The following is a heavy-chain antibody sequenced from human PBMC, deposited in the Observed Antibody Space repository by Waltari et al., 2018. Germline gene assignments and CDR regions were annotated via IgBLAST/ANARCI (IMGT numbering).Heavy chain of an antibody. CDR3: ARDGAAAGTGYYYGMDV. D-gene: IGHD6-13*01. V-gene: IGHV3-21*01. Sequence: WVRQAPGKGLEWVSSISSSSSYIYYADSVKGRFTISRDNAKNSLYLQMNSLRAEDTAVYYCARDGAAAGTGYYYGMDVWGQGTTVTVSS. CDR2: ISSSSSYI. J-gene: IGHJ6*02.